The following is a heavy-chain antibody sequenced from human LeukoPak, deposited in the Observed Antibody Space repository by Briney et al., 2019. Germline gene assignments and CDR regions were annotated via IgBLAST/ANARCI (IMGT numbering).Heavy chain of an antibody. CDR3: ASPYSSRWYELCY. J-gene: IGHJ4*02. D-gene: IGHD6-13*01. CDR2: TSSDESIK. Sequence: GGSLRLSCAASGFTFSNYITHWVRQAPGKGLEWVAVTSSDESIKIYADSVKGRFTISRDNSKNTLYLQMNSLRAEDTAVYYCASPYSSRWYELCYWGQGTLVTVSS. V-gene: IGHV3-30*04. CDR1: GFTFSNYI.